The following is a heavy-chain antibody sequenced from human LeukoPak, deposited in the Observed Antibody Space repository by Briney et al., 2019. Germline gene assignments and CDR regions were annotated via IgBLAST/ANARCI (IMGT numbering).Heavy chain of an antibody. Sequence: SETLSLTCTVSGYSISSGYYWGWIRQPPGKGLEWIGSIYHSGSTYYNPSLKSRVTISVDTSKNQFSLKLSSVTAADTAVYYCARQGDGSPASANDYWGQGTLVTVSS. CDR3: ARQGDGSPASANDY. V-gene: IGHV4-38-2*02. D-gene: IGHD1-26*01. CDR1: GYSISSGYY. CDR2: IYHSGST. J-gene: IGHJ4*02.